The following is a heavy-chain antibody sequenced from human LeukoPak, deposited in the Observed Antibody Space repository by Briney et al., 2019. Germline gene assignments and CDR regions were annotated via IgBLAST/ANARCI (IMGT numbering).Heavy chain of an antibody. CDR1: GFSFSNYG. CDR3: ARDREFDY. CDR2: ISSSSSYI. D-gene: IGHD1-26*01. Sequence: GGSLRLSCAASGFSFSNYGMNWVRQAPGKGLEWVSSISSSSSYIYYADSVKGRFTISRDNAKNSLYLQMNSLRAEDTAVYYCARDREFDYWGQGTLVTVSS. V-gene: IGHV3-21*01. J-gene: IGHJ4*02.